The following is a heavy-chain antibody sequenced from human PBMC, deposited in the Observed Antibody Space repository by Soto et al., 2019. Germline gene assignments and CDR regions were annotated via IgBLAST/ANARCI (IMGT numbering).Heavy chain of an antibody. V-gene: IGHV4-30-2*01. D-gene: IGHD2-15*01. CDR3: ARAVVTKYDF. CDR2: IYHSGST. CDR1: GGSISSGGYS. Sequence: QLQLQESGSGLVKPSQTLSLTCAVSGGSISSGGYSWSWIRQPPGKGLEWIGYIYHSGSTYYNPSPMSRVTISVDVSKNQCSLKFSSVTAADTAVYYCARAVVTKYDFWGQGTLVTVSS. J-gene: IGHJ4*02.